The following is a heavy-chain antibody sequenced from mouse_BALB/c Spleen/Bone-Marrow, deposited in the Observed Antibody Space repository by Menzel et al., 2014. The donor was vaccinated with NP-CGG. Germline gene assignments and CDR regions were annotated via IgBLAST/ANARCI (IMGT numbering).Heavy chain of an antibody. Sequence: QVQLQQSGPELVKPGASVKMSCKASGYTFTDYVISWVKQRTGQGLEWIGEIYPGSGSTYYNEEFKGKATLTADKSSNTAYMQLSSLTSEDSAVYFCATGTDYWGQGTTLTVSS. CDR1: GYTFTDYV. CDR2: IYPGSGST. CDR3: ATGTDY. V-gene: IGHV1-81*01. J-gene: IGHJ2*01. D-gene: IGHD4-1*01.